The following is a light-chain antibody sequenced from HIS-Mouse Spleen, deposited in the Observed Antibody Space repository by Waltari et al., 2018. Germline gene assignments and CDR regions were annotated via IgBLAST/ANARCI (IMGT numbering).Light chain of an antibody. CDR1: SSDVGGYNS. V-gene: IGLV2-8*01. J-gene: IGLJ2*01. CDR2: EVS. Sequence: QSALTQPPSASGSPGQSVTIPCTGTSSDVGGYNSVPWYQQHPVKAPKHMIYEVSKRPSGVPDRCSGSKSGNTASLTVSGLQAEDEADYYCSSYAGSNNLGVFGGGTKLTVL. CDR3: SSYAGSNNLGV.